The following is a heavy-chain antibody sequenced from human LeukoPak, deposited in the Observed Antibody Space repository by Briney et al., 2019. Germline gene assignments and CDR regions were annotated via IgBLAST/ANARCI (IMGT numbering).Heavy chain of an antibody. V-gene: IGHV1-46*01. Sequence: AASVKVSCKASGYTFTSYYMHWVRQAPGQGLEWMGIINPSGGSTSYAQKFQGRVTITADESTSTAYMELSSLRSEDTAVYYCARDRWFGELYRHYYYYMDVWGKGTTVTISS. CDR2: INPSGGST. J-gene: IGHJ6*03. D-gene: IGHD3-10*01. CDR1: GYTFTSYY. CDR3: ARDRWFGELYRHYYYYMDV.